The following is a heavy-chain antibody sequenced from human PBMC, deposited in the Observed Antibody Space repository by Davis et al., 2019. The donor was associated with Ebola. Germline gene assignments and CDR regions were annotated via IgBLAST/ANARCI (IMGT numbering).Heavy chain of an antibody. CDR3: ARDPHYDYWSGHYNGDYYMDV. V-gene: IGHV1-46*01. D-gene: IGHD3-3*01. J-gene: IGHJ6*03. CDR2: INPSGGST. CDR1: GYTFTRYY. Sequence: AASVKVSCKTSGYTFTRYYMHWVRQAPGQGLQWMGIINPSGGSTSYARKFQGRVTMTRDTSTSTVHMELSSLRSEDTAVYYCARDPHYDYWSGHYNGDYYMDVWGKGTTVIVSS.